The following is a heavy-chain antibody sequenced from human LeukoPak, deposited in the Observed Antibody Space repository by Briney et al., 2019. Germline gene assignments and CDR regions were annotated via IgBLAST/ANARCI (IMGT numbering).Heavy chain of an antibody. CDR1: GGTFSSYA. V-gene: IGHV1-69*05. D-gene: IGHD1-7*01. CDR2: IIPIFGTA. Sequence: ASVKVSCKASGGTFSSYAISWLRQAPGPGLEWMGGIIPIFGTANYAQKFQGRVTITTDESTSTAYMELSSLRSEDTAVYYCARRSTGTTSFDYWGQGTLVTVSS. CDR3: ARRSTGTTSFDY. J-gene: IGHJ4*02.